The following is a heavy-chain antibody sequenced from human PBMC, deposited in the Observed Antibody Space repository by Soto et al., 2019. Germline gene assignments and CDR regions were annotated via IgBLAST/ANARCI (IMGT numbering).Heavy chain of an antibody. J-gene: IGHJ6*02. CDR2: IIPSFGTA. CDR1: GGTFSSYA. V-gene: IGHV1-69*01. D-gene: IGHD6-6*01. Sequence: QVQLVQSGAEVKKPGSSVKVSCKASGGTFSSYAISWVRQAPGQGLEWMGGIIPSFGTANYAQKFQGRVTITADESTSTAYMELSSLRSEDTAVYYCARDQVAARPRPGYYYYGMDVWGQGTTVTVSS. CDR3: ARDQVAARPRPGYYYYGMDV.